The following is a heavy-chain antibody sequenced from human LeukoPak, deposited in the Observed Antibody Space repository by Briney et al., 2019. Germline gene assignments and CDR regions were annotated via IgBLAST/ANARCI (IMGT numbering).Heavy chain of an antibody. CDR1: GFTFSDYY. D-gene: IGHD6-6*01. CDR2: MRSSDSTI. Sequence: GGSLRLSCATSGFTFSDYYMSWIRRAPGKGLEWVSYMRSSDSTIYYADSVKGRFTISRDNAKNSLHLQMNSLRAEDTAVYYCARDTGLARPCDYWGQGTLVTVSS. V-gene: IGHV3-11*01. J-gene: IGHJ4*02. CDR3: ARDTGLARPCDY.